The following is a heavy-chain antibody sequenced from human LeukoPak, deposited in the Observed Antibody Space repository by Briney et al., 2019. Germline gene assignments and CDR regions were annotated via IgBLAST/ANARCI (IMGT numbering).Heavy chain of an antibody. D-gene: IGHD3-16*01. CDR2: IYPGDSDT. CDR3: AIFDFLFGEIDNWFDP. CDR1: GYNFTIYW. Sequence: GESLKISCKGSGYNFTIYWIGWVRQMPGKGLEWRGIIYPGDSDTTYSPSFQGQVTISADKSISTAYLQWSSLKASDTAMYYCAIFDFLFGEIDNWFDPWGQGTQVTVSS. V-gene: IGHV5-51*01. J-gene: IGHJ5*02.